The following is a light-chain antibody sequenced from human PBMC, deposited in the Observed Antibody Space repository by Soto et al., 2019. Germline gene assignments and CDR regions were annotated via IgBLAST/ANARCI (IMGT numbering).Light chain of an antibody. CDR1: QSVSSN. V-gene: IGKV3-15*01. CDR2: GAS. J-gene: IGKJ3*01. CDR3: QQYNNWLFT. Sequence: EIVMTQSPATLSVSPGERATLSCRASQSVSSNLAWYQQKPGQAPRLLIYGASTMATGIPARFSGSGSGTEFTLTLSSLQSEDFAVYYCQQYNNWLFTFGPGTKVDIK.